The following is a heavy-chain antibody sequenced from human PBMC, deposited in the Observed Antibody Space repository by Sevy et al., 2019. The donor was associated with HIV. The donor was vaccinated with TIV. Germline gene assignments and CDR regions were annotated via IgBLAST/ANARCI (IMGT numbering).Heavy chain of an antibody. V-gene: IGHV3-23*01. Sequence: GGSLRLSCTSSGFTFSSYAMNWVRQAPGKGLEWVSTISHSGDSTYYADSVKGRFTISRDNSENTLYLQMNSLRAEDTALYYSAGRKVGDFWSGSIRGPWAGGPLFDYWGQGTLVTVSS. D-gene: IGHD3-3*01. CDR3: AGRKVGDFWSGSIRGPWAGGPLFDY. CDR1: GFTFSSYA. J-gene: IGHJ4*02. CDR2: ISHSGDST.